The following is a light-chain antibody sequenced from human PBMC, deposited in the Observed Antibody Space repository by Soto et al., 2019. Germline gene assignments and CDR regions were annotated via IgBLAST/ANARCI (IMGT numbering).Light chain of an antibody. V-gene: IGKV1-27*01. Sequence: IHFTHSPSSLSSSVVYIFTITCLASQCIGNYLAWYQQKPGKIPKLLIYAASTLQSGVPSRFSGSGSGTDFSLTISSLQPEDVATYYCQQYNGYSRTFGQGTKVDIK. CDR2: AAS. J-gene: IGKJ1*01. CDR3: QQYNGYSRT. CDR1: QCIGNY.